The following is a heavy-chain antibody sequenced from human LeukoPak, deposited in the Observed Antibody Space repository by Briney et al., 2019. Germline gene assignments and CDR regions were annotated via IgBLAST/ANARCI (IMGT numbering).Heavy chain of an antibody. Sequence: SETLSLTCTVSGYSISSGYYWGWIRQPPGKGLEWIGSIYHSGSTYYNPSLKSRVTISVDTSKNQFSLKLSSVTAADTAVYYCARVSTRLYDFWRYYFDYWGQGTLVTVSS. D-gene: IGHD3-3*01. CDR2: IYHSGST. CDR3: ARVSTRLYDFWRYYFDY. CDR1: GYSISSGYY. J-gene: IGHJ4*02. V-gene: IGHV4-38-2*02.